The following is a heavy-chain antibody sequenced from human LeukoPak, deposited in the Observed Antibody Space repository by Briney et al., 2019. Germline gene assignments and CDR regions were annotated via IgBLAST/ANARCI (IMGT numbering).Heavy chain of an antibody. CDR2: IYTSGNT. J-gene: IGHJ2*01. Sequence: PSQTLSFTCTVSGGSISTTYLSWLRQPAGKGLEWIGRIYTSGNTNYNPSLKSRVTMSVDTSKNQFSLRLASVTAADTALYYCARDPSSWYFDLWGRGTLVTVSS. CDR1: GGSISTTY. CDR3: ARDPSSWYFDL. V-gene: IGHV4-4*07.